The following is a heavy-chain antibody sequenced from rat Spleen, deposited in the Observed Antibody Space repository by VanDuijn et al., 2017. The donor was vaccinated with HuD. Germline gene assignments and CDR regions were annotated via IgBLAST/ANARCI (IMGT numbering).Heavy chain of an antibody. CDR2: TSYEGSST. CDR1: GFTFSDYY. J-gene: IGHJ2*01. CDR3: ARPRLGGFDY. V-gene: IGHV5-22*01. Sequence: EVQLVESGGGLVQPGRSLKLSCVVSGFTFSDYYMAWVRQAPKKGLEWVASTSYEGSSTYYRDSVKGRFTISRDNAKSTLYLQMDSLRSEDTATYYCARPRLGGFDYWGQGVMVTVSS. D-gene: IGHD5-1*01.